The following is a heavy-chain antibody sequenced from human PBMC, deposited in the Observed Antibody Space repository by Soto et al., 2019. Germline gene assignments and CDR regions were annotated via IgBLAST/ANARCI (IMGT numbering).Heavy chain of an antibody. CDR1: GFNLSHPW. D-gene: IGHD3-9*01. CDR3: TTGIYYDILTGYHDVAY. CDR2: IKSKTDGGTA. V-gene: IGHV3-15*01. J-gene: IGHJ4*02. Sequence: GGSLRLSCVASGFNLSHPWMTWVRQAAGKGLEWVGRIKSKTDGGTADYAAPVKGRATISRDDSKNTVYLQMNSLKTEDTAVYYCTTGIYYDILTGYHDVAYWGQGALVTVSS.